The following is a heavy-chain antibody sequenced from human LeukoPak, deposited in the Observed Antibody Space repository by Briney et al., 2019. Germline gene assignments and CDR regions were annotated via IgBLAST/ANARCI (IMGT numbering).Heavy chain of an antibody. V-gene: IGHV3-9*01. CDR1: GFTFDDYA. J-gene: IGHJ4*02. Sequence: PGGSLRLSCAASGFTFDDYAMHWVRQAPGKGLEWVSGISWNSGSIGYADSVKGRFTISRDNAKNSLYLQMNSLRAEDTALYYCAKEFSSGTFHYWGQGTLVTVSS. D-gene: IGHD3-22*01. CDR2: ISWNSGSI. CDR3: AKEFSSGTFHY.